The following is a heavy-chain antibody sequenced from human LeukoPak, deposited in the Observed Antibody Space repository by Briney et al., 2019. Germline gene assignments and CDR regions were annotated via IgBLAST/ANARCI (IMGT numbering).Heavy chain of an antibody. CDR2: IYPGDSDT. D-gene: IGHD3-22*01. CDR1: GYSFTSYW. Sequence: GESLKISCKGSGYSFTSYWIGWGRQMPGKGLGGMGIIYPGDSDTRYSPSFQGQVTISADKSISTAYLQWSSLKASDTAMYYCARDSSGYRNWFDPWGQGTLVTVSS. CDR3: ARDSSGYRNWFDP. V-gene: IGHV5-51*01. J-gene: IGHJ5*02.